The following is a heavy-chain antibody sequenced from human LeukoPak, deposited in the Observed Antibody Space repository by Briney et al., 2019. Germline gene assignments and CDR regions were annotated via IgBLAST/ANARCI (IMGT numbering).Heavy chain of an antibody. J-gene: IGHJ6*03. V-gene: IGHV5-51*01. Sequence: GESLKISCKGSGYSFTSYWIGWVRQMPGKGLEWMGIIYPGDSDTRYSPSFQGQVTISADKSISTAYMELSRLTSDDTAVYYCARDSYGSGSSYNDYYYYMDVWGKGTTVTIS. CDR2: IYPGDSDT. CDR3: ARDSYGSGSSYNDYYYYMDV. D-gene: IGHD3-10*01. CDR1: GYSFTSYW.